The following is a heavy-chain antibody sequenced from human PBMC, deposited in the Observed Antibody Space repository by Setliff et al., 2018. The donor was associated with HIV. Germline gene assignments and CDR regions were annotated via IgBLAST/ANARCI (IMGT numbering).Heavy chain of an antibody. V-gene: IGHV4-34*01. D-gene: IGHD1-26*01. CDR3: ARGKGGLVGPAEFDY. CDR2: INHTGNT. J-gene: IGHJ4*02. CDR1: GGSFGGYH. Sequence: PSETLSLTCAVYGGSFGGYHWNWIRQFPGKGLEWIGEINHTGNTQYNPSLKSRVTMSEETSKNQFSLKLKSVTAADTAIYFCARGKGGLVGPAEFDYWGPGTLVTVSS.